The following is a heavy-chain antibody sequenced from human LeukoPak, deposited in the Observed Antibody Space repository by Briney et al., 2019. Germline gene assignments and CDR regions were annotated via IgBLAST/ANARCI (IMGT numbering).Heavy chain of an antibody. J-gene: IGHJ4*02. D-gene: IGHD3-22*01. Sequence: SETLSLTCSVSGGSLSPYYWSWIRQPPGGGLEWLGEVNQSGSTNYNPSPKSRVTISVEKFKNQFSLEVTSVTAADTAIYYCATLGGLYYESHGYPDFDHWGQGTLVTVSS. V-gene: IGHV4-34*01. CDR1: GGSLSPYY. CDR2: VNQSGST. CDR3: ATLGGLYYESHGYPDFDH.